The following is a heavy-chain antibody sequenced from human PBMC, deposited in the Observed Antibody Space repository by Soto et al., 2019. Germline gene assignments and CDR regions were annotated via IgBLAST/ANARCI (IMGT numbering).Heavy chain of an antibody. CDR2: ISAYNGNT. J-gene: IGHJ5*02. D-gene: IGHD3-10*01. V-gene: IGHV1-18*04. CDR3: ATSGGMVRGIAFDP. CDR1: GCTFTSYG. Sequence: GASVKVSCKASGCTFTSYGISWVRQAPGQGLEWMGWISAYNGNTNYAQKLQGRVTMTEDTSTDTAYMELSSLRSEDTAVYYCATSGGMVRGIAFDPWGQGTLVTVSS.